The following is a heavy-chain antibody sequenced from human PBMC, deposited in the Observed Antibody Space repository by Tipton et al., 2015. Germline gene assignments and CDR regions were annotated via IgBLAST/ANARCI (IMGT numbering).Heavy chain of an antibody. V-gene: IGHV4-38-2*01. Sequence: TLSLTCAVSAYSITSDYYWGWIRQPPGKGLEWIGSISHSGNTYYNPSLKSRVTISVDTSKTQFSLKMNSMTASDTAVYYCARARGRHGGLFDSWGQGILVTVSS. J-gene: IGHJ4*02. CDR2: ISHSGNT. D-gene: IGHD4-23*01. CDR1: AYSITSDYY. CDR3: ARARGRHGGLFDS.